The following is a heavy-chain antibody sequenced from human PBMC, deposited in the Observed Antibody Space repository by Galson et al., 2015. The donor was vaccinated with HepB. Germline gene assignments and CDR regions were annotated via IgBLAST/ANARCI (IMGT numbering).Heavy chain of an antibody. CDR3: ARGVGKSEYSSED. CDR2: IIPIFGTA. Sequence: SVKVSCKASGGTFSSYAISWVRQAPGQGLEWMGGIIPIFGTANYAQKFQGRVTITADESTSTAYMEPSSLRSEDTAVYYCARGVGKSEYSSEDWGQGTLVTVSS. D-gene: IGHD6-25*01. CDR1: GGTFSSYA. V-gene: IGHV1-69*13. J-gene: IGHJ4*02.